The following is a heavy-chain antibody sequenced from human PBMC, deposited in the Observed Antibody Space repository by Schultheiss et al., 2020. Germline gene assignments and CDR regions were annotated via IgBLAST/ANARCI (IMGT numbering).Heavy chain of an antibody. CDR3: AREPPVYIAAADTADY. J-gene: IGHJ4*02. V-gene: IGHV4-39*02. CDR2: IYYSGST. D-gene: IGHD6-13*01. Sequence: SETLSLTCTVSGGSISSSSYYWGWIRQPPGKGLEWIGSIYYSGSTYYNPSLKSRVTISVDTSKNQFSLKLSSVTAADTAVYYCAREPPVYIAAADTADYWGQGTLVTGSS. CDR1: GGSISSSSYY.